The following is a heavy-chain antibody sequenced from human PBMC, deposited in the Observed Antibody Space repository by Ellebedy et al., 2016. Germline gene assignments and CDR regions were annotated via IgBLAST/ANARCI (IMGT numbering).Heavy chain of an antibody. CDR2: VVGSGERT. J-gene: IGHJ4*02. V-gene: IGHV3-23*01. CDR3: ANVGGSGTYYNGY. D-gene: IGHD3-10*01. CDR1: GFTFSSHA. Sequence: GESLKISCEASGFTFSSHAMSWVRQAPGKGTEWVSAVVGSGERTFYADSVKGRFTISRDNSKNRLYLQMSSLKVEDTATYYCANVGGSGTYYNGYWGQGTLVTVSS.